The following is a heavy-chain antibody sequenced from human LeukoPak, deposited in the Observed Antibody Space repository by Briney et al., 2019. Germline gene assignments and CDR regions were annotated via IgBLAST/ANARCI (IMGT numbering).Heavy chain of an antibody. CDR1: GDSVASNSTA. J-gene: IGHJ3*01. Sequence: SQTLSLTCVISGDSVASNSTACNWIRQSPSRGLEWLGRTYYRSKWYNDYALSMKSRITINPDTSKNQFSLQLNSVTPEDTAVYYCARGGQGDGYSADEAFDFWGQGTMVTVS. D-gene: IGHD5-24*01. CDR2: TYYRSKWYN. CDR3: ARGGQGDGYSADEAFDF. V-gene: IGHV6-1*01.